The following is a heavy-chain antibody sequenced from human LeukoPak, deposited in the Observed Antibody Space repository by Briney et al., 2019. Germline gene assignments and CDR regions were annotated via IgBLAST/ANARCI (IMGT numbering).Heavy chain of an antibody. CDR2: ISGYNGDT. CDR1: GYIFASYR. J-gene: IGHJ6*02. CDR3: ARFQDSDKLRYYYQYGMDV. D-gene: IGHD1-26*01. Sequence: ASVKVSCKASGYIFASYRISWVRQAPGQGLEWMGWISGYNGDTNYAQKLQGRVTMTTDTSTSTAYMELRSLRSDDTAVCYCARFQDSDKLRYYYQYGMDVWGQGTTVTVSS. V-gene: IGHV1-18*01.